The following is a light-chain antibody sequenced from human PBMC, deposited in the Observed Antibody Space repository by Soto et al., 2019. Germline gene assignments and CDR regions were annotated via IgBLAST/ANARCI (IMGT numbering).Light chain of an antibody. CDR2: RNN. CDR1: SSNIGSNY. J-gene: IGLJ3*02. V-gene: IGLV1-47*01. CDR3: AAWDDSLSGRGV. Sequence: QPVLTQPPSASGTPGQRVTISCSGSSSNIGSNYVYWYQQLPGTAPKLLIYRNNQRPSGVPDRFSGSKSGTSAPLAISGLRSEDEADYYCAAWDDSLSGRGVFGGGTKVTVL.